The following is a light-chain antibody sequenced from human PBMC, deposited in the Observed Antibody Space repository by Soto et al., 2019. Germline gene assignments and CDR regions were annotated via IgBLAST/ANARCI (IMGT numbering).Light chain of an antibody. J-gene: IGKJ5*01. Sequence: DIQMTQSPSSLSGSVGDRVTITCRASQSIRSYLNWYQQKPGKAPKLLIYAAYSLQSGVPSRFSGSGSGTEFTLTISSLQPEDFATYYCQQSNNHPISFGQGTRLEIK. CDR3: QQSNNHPIS. V-gene: IGKV1-39*01. CDR2: AAY. CDR1: QSIRSY.